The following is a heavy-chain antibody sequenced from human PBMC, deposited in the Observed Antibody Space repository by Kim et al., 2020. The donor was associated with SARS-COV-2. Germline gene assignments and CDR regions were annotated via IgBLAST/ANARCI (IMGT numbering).Heavy chain of an antibody. J-gene: IGHJ2*01. CDR1: GYSLSDLS. CDR2: FDVDDGET. V-gene: IGHV1-24*01. D-gene: IGHD3-10*01. CDR3: ATALNYYTSGTSYFRYFDL. Sequence: SVKVSCKVSGYSLSDLSIHWVRQAPGKGLEWMGGFDVDDGETIYTQKFQDRVTMTEDTSTDTAYMEVRSLRFDDTAVYFCATALNYYTSGTSYFRYFDL.